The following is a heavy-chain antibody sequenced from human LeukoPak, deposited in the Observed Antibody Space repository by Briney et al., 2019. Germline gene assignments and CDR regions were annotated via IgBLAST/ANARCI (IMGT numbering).Heavy chain of an antibody. Sequence: GASVKVSCKASGYTFTDYYMYWVRQAPGQGFEWMGWINPNDGDTNYAQKFQGRVTMTRDTSISTAHMEVSRLRSDDTAVYYSARANFLYCSSSTCLFDYWGQGTLVTVSS. CDR3: ARANFLYCSSSTCLFDY. D-gene: IGHD2-2*01. CDR2: INPNDGDT. CDR1: GYTFTDYY. J-gene: IGHJ4*02. V-gene: IGHV1-2*02.